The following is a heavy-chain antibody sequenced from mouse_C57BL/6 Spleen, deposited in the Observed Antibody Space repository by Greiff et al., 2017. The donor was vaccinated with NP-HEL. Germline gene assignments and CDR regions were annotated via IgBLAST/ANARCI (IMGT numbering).Heavy chain of an antibody. CDR1: GYTFTSYW. Sequence: QVQLQQSGAELVMPGASVKLSCKASGYTFTSYWMHWVKQRPGQGLEWIGEIDPSDSYTNYNQKFKGKSTLTVDKSSSTAYMQLSSLTSEDSAVYYCARWDGYYFDYWGQGTTLTVSS. D-gene: IGHD2-3*01. CDR2: IDPSDSYT. J-gene: IGHJ2*01. CDR3: ARWDGYYFDY. V-gene: IGHV1-69*01.